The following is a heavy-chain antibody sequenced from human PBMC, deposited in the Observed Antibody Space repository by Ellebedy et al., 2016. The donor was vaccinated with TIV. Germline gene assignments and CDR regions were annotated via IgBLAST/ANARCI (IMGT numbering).Heavy chain of an antibody. CDR3: ATDGSYGDYRSPTHAFEF. D-gene: IGHD4-17*01. J-gene: IGHJ3*01. CDR2: INQDGSET. V-gene: IGHV3-7*01. Sequence: GGSLRLSCAAPGFTFSSYWMSWVRQAPGKGLEWVANINQDGSETYHVDSLTGRFTISRDNAKNSLFLQMNSLGADDTAVYYCATDGSYGDYRSPTHAFEFWGQGTLVTVSS. CDR1: GFTFSSYW.